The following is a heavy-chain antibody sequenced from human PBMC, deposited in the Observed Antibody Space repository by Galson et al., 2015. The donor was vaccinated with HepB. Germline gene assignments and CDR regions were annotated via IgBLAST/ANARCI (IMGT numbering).Heavy chain of an antibody. Sequence: ETLSLTCTVSGGSISSYYWSWIRQPPGKGLEWIGYIYYSGSTNYNPSLKSRVTISLDTSKNQFSLKLSSVTAADTAVYYCARTDDYDSLFAFDIWGQGTMVTVSS. CDR3: ARTDDYDSLFAFDI. V-gene: IGHV4-59*01. J-gene: IGHJ3*02. CDR2: IYYSGST. CDR1: GGSISSYY. D-gene: IGHD3-22*01.